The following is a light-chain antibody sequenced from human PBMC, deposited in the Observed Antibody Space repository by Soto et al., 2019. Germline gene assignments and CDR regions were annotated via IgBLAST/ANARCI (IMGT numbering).Light chain of an antibody. J-gene: IGLJ3*02. CDR2: EVT. CDR3: HSFTTTTRV. V-gene: IGLV2-14*01. Sequence: QSALTQPASVSGSPGQSITISCTGTSSDVGAYDFVSWYQQHPAKAPKLLIYEVTNRPSGVSPRFSGSKSGNTASLTISGLQSEDEADYYCHSFTTTTRVFGGGTKVTVL. CDR1: SSDVGAYDF.